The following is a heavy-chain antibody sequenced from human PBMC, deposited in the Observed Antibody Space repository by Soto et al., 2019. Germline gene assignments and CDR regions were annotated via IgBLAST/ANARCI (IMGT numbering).Heavy chain of an antibody. D-gene: IGHD4-17*01. V-gene: IGHV4-31*03. CDR1: GGSISSDDYY. J-gene: IGHJ3*02. CDR3: ARSPGGMTTVAPTI. CDR2: IAYTGST. Sequence: QVQLQESGPGLVKPSQTLSLTCSVSGGSISSDDYYWSWIRQHPGKGLEWIGYIAYTGSTYYNPSLKSRITISIDTSRTQCSLKLSSVTAADTAVYYCARSPGGMTTVAPTIWGQGTMVSVSS.